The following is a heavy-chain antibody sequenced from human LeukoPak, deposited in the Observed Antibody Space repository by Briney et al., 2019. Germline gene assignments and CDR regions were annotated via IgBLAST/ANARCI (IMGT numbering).Heavy chain of an antibody. Sequence: PSETLSLTCAVYGGSFSGYYWSWIRQPPGKGLEWIGEINHSGSTNYNPSLKSRVTISVDTSKNQFSLKLSSVTAADTAVYYCARDHAGCSSTSCYTYPDYWGQGTLVTVSS. J-gene: IGHJ4*02. CDR3: ARDHAGCSSTSCYTYPDY. CDR2: INHSGST. V-gene: IGHV4-34*01. D-gene: IGHD2-2*02. CDR1: GGSFSGYY.